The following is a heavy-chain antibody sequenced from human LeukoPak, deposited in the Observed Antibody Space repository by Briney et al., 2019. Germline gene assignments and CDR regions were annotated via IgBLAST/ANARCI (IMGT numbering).Heavy chain of an antibody. V-gene: IGHV3-30*02. CDR2: IQYDGSDK. Sequence: GGSLRLSCAASGFSFSSYGMHWVRQAPGKGLEWVTFIQYDGSDKFYADSVKGRFTTSRDNSRSTLYLQMDSLRPEDTAVYYCARDIVEPPGSGRYFDNWGQGTQITVSS. D-gene: IGHD1-14*01. J-gene: IGHJ4*02. CDR3: ARDIVEPPGSGRYFDN. CDR1: GFSFSSYG.